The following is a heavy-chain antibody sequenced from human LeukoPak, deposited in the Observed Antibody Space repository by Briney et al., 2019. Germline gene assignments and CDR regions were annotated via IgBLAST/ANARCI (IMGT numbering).Heavy chain of an antibody. Sequence: SETLFLTCAVYGGSFSGYYWSWIRQPPGKGLEWIGEINHSGSTNYNPSLKSRVTISVDTSKNNSSLKLSSVTASDTAVYYCARERYYYDSSGYSNWFDPWGQGTLVTVSS. V-gene: IGHV4-34*01. D-gene: IGHD3-22*01. J-gene: IGHJ5*02. CDR1: GGSFSGYY. CDR3: ARERYYYDSSGYSNWFDP. CDR2: INHSGST.